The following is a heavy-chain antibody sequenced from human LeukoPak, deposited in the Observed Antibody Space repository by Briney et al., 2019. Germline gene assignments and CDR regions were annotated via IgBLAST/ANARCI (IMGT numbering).Heavy chain of an antibody. Sequence: GGSLRLSCAASGFSLTTYGMSWVRQPPGKGLEWVSVIGGYDHSTYYADSLKGRFTISKDTSKNTLYLQMNSLRPGDTAVYFCEKDSLNGYLNSWGEGTLVT. CDR1: GFSLTTYG. V-gene: IGHV3-23*01. J-gene: IGHJ4*02. CDR3: EKDSLNGYLNS. CDR2: IGGYDHST. D-gene: IGHD2-8*01.